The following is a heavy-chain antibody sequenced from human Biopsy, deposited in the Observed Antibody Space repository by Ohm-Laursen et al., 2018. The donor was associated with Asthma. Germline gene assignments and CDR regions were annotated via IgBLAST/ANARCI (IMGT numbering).Heavy chain of an antibody. CDR1: GFTFRSYA. V-gene: IGHV3-30-3*01. Sequence: SLRLSCAASGFTFRSYAMHWVRQAPGKGLEWVSVGGSYYDGGIKYYADSVNCRFTVSSDDSKITLYLQMNSLRPDDTAVYYCARDVMEWYLPAFDFWGQGTLVTVSS. CDR3: ARDVMEWYLPAFDF. J-gene: IGHJ4*02. D-gene: IGHD3-3*01. CDR2: GGSYYDGGIK.